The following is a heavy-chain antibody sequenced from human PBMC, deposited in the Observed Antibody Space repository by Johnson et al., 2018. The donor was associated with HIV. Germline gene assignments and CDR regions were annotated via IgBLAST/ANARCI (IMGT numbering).Heavy chain of an antibody. CDR1: GFTFSSYD. J-gene: IGHJ3*02. CDR2: IGTAGDT. V-gene: IGHV3-13*01. Sequence: VQLVESGGGLVQPGGSLRLSCAASGFTFSSYDMHWVRQATGKGLEWVSTIGTAGDTYYPGSVKGRFTVSREDAKNSLYLQMNSLRAEDTAVYYCAKDLLTLDAFDIWGQGTMVTVSS. CDR3: AKDLLTLDAFDI.